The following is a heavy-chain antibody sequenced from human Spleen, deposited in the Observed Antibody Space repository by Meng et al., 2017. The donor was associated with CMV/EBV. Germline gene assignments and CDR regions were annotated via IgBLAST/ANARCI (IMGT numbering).Heavy chain of an antibody. CDR2: INQDEDEE. J-gene: IGHJ1*01. CDR3: ARGRGLEH. CDR1: GFAFSNYV. V-gene: IGHV3-7*01. Sequence: GESLKISFAASGFAFSNYVMHWVRQAPGEGLEWVANINQDEDEEYYVDSVKGRFTISRDDAKNSLYLQMNSLRAEDTAVYYCARGRGLEHWGQGTLVTVSS. D-gene: IGHD3-10*01.